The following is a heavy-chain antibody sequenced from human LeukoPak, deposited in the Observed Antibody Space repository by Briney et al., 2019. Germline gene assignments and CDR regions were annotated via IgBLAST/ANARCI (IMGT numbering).Heavy chain of an antibody. D-gene: IGHD6-19*01. CDR1: GFTVRSNY. CDR2: VYSGGST. Sequence: GGSLRLSCAASGFTVRSNYMTWIRQAPGKGLEWVSVVYSGGSTNYADSVKGRFTISRDNSKNTLYLQMNSLRAEDTAVYYCAGGIAVAIDYWGQGTLVTVSS. J-gene: IGHJ4*02. CDR3: AGGIAVAIDY. V-gene: IGHV3-53*01.